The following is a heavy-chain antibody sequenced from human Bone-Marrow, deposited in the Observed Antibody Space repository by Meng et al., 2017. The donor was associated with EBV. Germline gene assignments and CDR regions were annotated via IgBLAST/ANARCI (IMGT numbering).Heavy chain of an antibody. Sequence: VQPPESGPGLVKPSETLSLTCTVSGGSVSSGSYYWSWIRQPPGKGLQWIGYIYYSGSTNYNPSLKSRATISMDTSKNQFSLKLSSVTAADTAVYYCAREGSPFYYDSSGYDLWGQGTLVTVSS. CDR1: GGSVSSGSYY. J-gene: IGHJ4*02. D-gene: IGHD3-22*01. CDR3: AREGSPFYYDSSGYDL. CDR2: IYYSGST. V-gene: IGHV4-61*01.